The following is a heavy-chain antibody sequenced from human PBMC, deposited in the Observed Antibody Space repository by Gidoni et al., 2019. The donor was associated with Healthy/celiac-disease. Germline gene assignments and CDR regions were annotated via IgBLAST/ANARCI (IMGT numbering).Heavy chain of an antibody. V-gene: IGHV3-30-3*01. D-gene: IGHD5-18*01. Sequence: QVQLVESGGGVVQPGRSLRLSCAASGFTFSSYAMHWVRQAPGKGLEWEAVISYDGSNKYYADSVKGRFTISRDNSKNTLYLQMNSLRAEDTAVYYCARNLIQLWLNGAFDIWAKGQWSPSLQ. CDR2: ISYDGSNK. J-gene: IGHJ3*02. CDR1: GFTFSSYA. CDR3: ARNLIQLWLNGAFDI.